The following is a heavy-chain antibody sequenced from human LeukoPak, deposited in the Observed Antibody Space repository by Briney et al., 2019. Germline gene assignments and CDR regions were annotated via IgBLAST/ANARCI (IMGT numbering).Heavy chain of an antibody. V-gene: IGHV3-30*18. CDR3: AKRAGIAVAGTMGNLYGMDV. J-gene: IGHJ6*02. Sequence: GGSLRLSCAASGFTFSSYGMHWVRQAPGKGLEWVAVISYDGSNKYYADSVKGRFTISRDNSKNTLYLQMNSLRAEDTAMYYCAKRAGIAVAGTMGNLYGMDVWGQGTTVTVSS. D-gene: IGHD6-19*01. CDR1: GFTFSSYG. CDR2: ISYDGSNK.